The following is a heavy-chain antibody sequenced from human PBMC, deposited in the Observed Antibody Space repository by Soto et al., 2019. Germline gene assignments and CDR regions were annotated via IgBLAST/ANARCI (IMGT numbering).Heavy chain of an antibody. D-gene: IGHD4-17*01. J-gene: IGHJ6*03. CDR3: ARTAGDNYYYMDV. CDR1: GGIFSSYT. CDR2: IIPILGIA. Sequence: QVQLVQSGAEVKKPGSSVKVSCKASGGIFSSYTISWVRQAPGQGLEWMGRIIPILGIANYAQKFQGRVTITADKSTSTAYMELSSLRSEDTAVYYCARTAGDNYYYMDVWGKGTTVTVSS. V-gene: IGHV1-69*02.